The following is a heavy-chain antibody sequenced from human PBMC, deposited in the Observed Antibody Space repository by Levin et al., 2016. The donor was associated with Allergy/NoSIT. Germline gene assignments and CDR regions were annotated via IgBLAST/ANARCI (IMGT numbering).Heavy chain of an antibody. V-gene: IGHV3-48*03. CDR3: AREGIWFGPRMMSFDI. CDR2: ISSSGSTI. Sequence: WIRQPPGKGLEWVSYISSSGSTIYYADSVKGRFTISRDNAKNSLYLQMNSLRAEDTAVYYCAREGIWFGPRMMSFDIWGQGTMVTVSS. D-gene: IGHD3-10*01. J-gene: IGHJ3*02.